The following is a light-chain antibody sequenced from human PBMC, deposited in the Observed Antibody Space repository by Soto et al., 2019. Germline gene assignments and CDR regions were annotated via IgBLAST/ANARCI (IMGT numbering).Light chain of an antibody. J-gene: IGLJ1*01. CDR2: EAG. CDR1: SSDVGAYNY. Sequence: QSVLTQPACVSVSPGQSITVSCAGTSSDVGAYNYVSWYQQRPGKAPKLMIYEAGSRPSGVSNRFSASKSDNTASLTISGLQAEDEADYYCASYTSSGTFVFGTGTKVTVL. V-gene: IGLV2-14*01. CDR3: ASYTSSGTFV.